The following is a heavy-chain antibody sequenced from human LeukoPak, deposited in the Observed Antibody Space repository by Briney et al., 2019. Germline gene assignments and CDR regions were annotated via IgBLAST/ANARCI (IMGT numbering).Heavy chain of an antibody. CDR3: ASWYYYDSSAPDAFDI. CDR2: ISYSGNT. D-gene: IGHD3-22*01. V-gene: IGHV4-39*01. CDR1: GGSIISSDYH. Sequence: SETLSLTCTVSGGSIISSDYHWGWVRQPPGKGLEWIGTISYSGNTDYNPSLRSRVTISVDTSKNQFSLKLSSVTAADTAVYYCASWYYYDSSAPDAFDIWGQGTMVTVSS. J-gene: IGHJ3*02.